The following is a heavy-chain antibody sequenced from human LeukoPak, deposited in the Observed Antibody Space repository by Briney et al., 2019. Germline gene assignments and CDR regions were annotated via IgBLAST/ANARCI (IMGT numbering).Heavy chain of an antibody. CDR1: GFTFSTYE. Sequence: GGSPRLSCAASGFTFSTYEMDWVRQAPGKELEWVSYISSRGSSIYYADSVKGRFTISRGNAKNSLYLQMSSLRVEDTAVYYCARGAAGGDFDYWGQGTLVTVSS. D-gene: IGHD6-13*01. CDR2: ISSRGSSI. V-gene: IGHV3-48*03. J-gene: IGHJ4*02. CDR3: ARGAAGGDFDY.